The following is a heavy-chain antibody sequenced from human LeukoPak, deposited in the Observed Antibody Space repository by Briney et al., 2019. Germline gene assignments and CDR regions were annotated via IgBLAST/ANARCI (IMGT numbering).Heavy chain of an antibody. J-gene: IGHJ4*02. D-gene: IGHD4-17*01. CDR3: PKGLSDGDFDY. V-gene: IGHV3-23*01. CDR2: ISGSGGST. Sequence: GRSLRLSCAASGFTFSSYAMSWVRQAPGKGREWVSAISGSGGSTYYGGSVKGRFTISRDTSNDPLYLQMNSLRAEHTVVYYCPKGLSDGDFDYWGKGTLVTVSS. CDR1: GFTFSSYA.